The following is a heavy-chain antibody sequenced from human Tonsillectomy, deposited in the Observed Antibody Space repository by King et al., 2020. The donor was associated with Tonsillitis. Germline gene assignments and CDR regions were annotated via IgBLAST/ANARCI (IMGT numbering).Heavy chain of an antibody. V-gene: IGHV7-4-1*02. CDR1: GYTFTHYA. CDR2: INTNAGNTGNP. Sequence: VQLVESGSELKKPGASVKVSCKASGYTFTHYAMNWVRQAPGQGLEWMGWINTNAGNTGNPTYAQGFTGRFVLSLDTSASTAYLQISNLKAEYTAVYYCVRDDWGSDYWGQGTLVTVSS. J-gene: IGHJ4*02. D-gene: IGHD7-27*01. CDR3: VRDDWGSDY.